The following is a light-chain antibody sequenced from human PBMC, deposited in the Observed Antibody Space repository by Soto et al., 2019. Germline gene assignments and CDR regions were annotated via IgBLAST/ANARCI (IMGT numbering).Light chain of an antibody. Sequence: EIVMTQSPGTLSVSPGERATLSCRASQSISRNLAWYQQKPGRAPRLLIYGVSTRATGIPARFSGSGSETEFTLTISSLQSEDFATYYCQQYDSYSWTFGQGTKVEV. CDR1: QSISRN. V-gene: IGKV3-15*01. CDR2: GVS. J-gene: IGKJ1*01. CDR3: QQYDSYSWT.